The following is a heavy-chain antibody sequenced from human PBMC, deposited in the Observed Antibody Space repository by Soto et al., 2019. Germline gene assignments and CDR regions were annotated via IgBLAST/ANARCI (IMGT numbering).Heavy chain of an antibody. Sequence: GGSLRLSCAASGFTFSSYDMHWVRQATGKGLEWVSAIGTAGDTYYPGSVKGRFTISRENAKNSLYLQMNSLRAEDTAVYYCARGTYPQGAFDIWGQGTMVTVSS. J-gene: IGHJ3*02. CDR3: ARGTYPQGAFDI. CDR1: GFTFSSYD. V-gene: IGHV3-13*01. CDR2: IGTAGDT.